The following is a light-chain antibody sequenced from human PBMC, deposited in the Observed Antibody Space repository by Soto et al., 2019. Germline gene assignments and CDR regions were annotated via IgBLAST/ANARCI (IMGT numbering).Light chain of an antibody. CDR3: QQYNNLPYT. J-gene: IGKJ2*01. V-gene: IGKV1-33*01. CDR1: QAISKY. CDR2: DAS. Sequence: DIQMTQSPSSLSASLGDRVTITCQASQAISKYLHWYHQRPGKAPILVIYDASNLEARAPSRFSGEGSGTSFTLTISSLQTEDIGTYFCQQYNNLPYTFGQGTKLDIK.